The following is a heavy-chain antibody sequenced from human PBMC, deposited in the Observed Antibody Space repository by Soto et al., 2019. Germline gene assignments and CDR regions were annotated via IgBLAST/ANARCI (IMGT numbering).Heavy chain of an antibody. V-gene: IGHV1-18*01. CDR3: ARSPMYYDILTGYYTGNWFDP. D-gene: IGHD3-9*01. J-gene: IGHJ5*02. CDR1: GGTFSSYA. Sequence: ASVKVSCKASGGTFSSYAISWVRQAPGQGLEWMGWISAYNGNTNYAQKLQGRVTMTTDTSTSTAYMELRSLRSDDTAVYYCARSPMYYDILTGYYTGNWFDPWGQGTLVTVSS. CDR2: ISAYNGNT.